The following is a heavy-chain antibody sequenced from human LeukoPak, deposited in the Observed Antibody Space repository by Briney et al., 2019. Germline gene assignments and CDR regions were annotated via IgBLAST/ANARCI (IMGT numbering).Heavy chain of an antibody. CDR1: GYTFTSYG. D-gene: IGHD2-2*01. CDR3: ARSRGGVVVPAARPGNAFDI. J-gene: IGHJ3*02. CDR2: ISAYNGNT. Sequence: ASVKVSCKASGYTFTSYGISWVRQAPGQGLEWMGWISAYNGNTNYAQKLQGRVTMTTDTSTSTAYMELRSLRSDDTAVYYCARSRGGVVVPAARPGNAFDIWGQGTMVTVSS. V-gene: IGHV1-18*01.